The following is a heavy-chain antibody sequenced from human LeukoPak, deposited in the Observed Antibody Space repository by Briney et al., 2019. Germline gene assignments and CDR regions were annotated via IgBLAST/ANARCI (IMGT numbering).Heavy chain of an antibody. J-gene: IGHJ6*03. CDR2: IYTRGST. D-gene: IGHD3-3*01. CDR1: GGSISSYY. Sequence: PSETLSLTCTVSGGSISSYYWSWIRQPAGKGLEWIGRIYTRGSTNYNPSLKSPVTMSVDTSKNQFSLKLSSVTAADTAVYYCARDLLRFEPGDYYYYYMDVWGKGTTVTVSS. CDR3: ARDLLRFEPGDYYYYYMDV. V-gene: IGHV4-4*07.